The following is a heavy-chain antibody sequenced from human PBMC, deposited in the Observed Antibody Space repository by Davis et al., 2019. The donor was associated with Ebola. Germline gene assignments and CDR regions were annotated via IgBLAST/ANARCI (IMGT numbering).Heavy chain of an antibody. CDR3: ARVKSVVPAAILRRTYYYYGMDV. J-gene: IGHJ6*02. V-gene: IGHV4-34*01. D-gene: IGHD2-2*02. Sequence: SETLSLTCTVSGGSISSYYWSWIRQPPGKGLEWIGEINHSGSTNYNPSLKSRVTISVDTSKNQFSLKLSSGTAADTAVYYCARVKSVVPAAILRRTYYYYGMDVWGQGTTVTVSS. CDR1: GGSISSYY. CDR2: INHSGST.